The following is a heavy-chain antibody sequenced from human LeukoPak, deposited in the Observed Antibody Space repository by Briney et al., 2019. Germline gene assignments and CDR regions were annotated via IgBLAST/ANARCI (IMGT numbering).Heavy chain of an antibody. Sequence: GGSLRLSCAASGFTFSRYWMHWVRQAPVEGLVWVSRIKTDGTYTSSADSVKGRFTISRDNAKSTLYLHMNSLRVEDTAVYYCVADLGDYPDFWGQGTLVTVSS. D-gene: IGHD3-3*01. V-gene: IGHV3-74*01. CDR3: VADLGDYPDF. J-gene: IGHJ4*02. CDR1: GFTFSRYW. CDR2: IKTDGTYT.